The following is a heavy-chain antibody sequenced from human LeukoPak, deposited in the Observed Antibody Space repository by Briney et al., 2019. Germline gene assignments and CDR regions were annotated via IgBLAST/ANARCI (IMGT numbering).Heavy chain of an antibody. CDR1: GYTFTSYG. J-gene: IGHJ5*02. CDR3: ARSELGTTYNWFDP. Sequence: ASVKVSCKASGYTFTSYGISWVRQAPGQGLEWMGGSIPIFGTANYAQKFQGRVTITTDESTSTAYMELSSLRSEDTAVYYCARSELGTTYNWFDPWGQGTLVTVSS. CDR2: SIPIFGTA. V-gene: IGHV1-69*05. D-gene: IGHD7-27*01.